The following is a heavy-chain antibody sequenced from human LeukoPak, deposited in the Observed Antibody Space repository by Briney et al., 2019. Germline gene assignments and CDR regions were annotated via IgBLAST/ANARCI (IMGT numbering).Heavy chain of an antibody. CDR1: GFTFDDYA. J-gene: IGHJ6*02. CDR3: AKDKADNYYDSSGYYSSGGMDV. D-gene: IGHD3-22*01. CDR2: ISWNSGSI. Sequence: GRSLRLSCAASGFTFDDYAMHWVRQAPGTGLEWVSGISWNSGSIGYADSVKGRFTISRDNAKNSLYLQMNSLRAEDTALYYCAKDKADNYYDSSGYYSSGGMDVWGQGTTVTVSS. V-gene: IGHV3-9*01.